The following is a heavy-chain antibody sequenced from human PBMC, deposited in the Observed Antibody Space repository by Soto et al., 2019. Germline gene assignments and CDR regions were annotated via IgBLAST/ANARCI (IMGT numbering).Heavy chain of an antibody. Sequence: GGSLRLSCAASGFSFEDYRMHWVRQAPGKGLEWVSLISWDGDTTYYADSMKGRFTIARDNTKGSLYLQMNSLTTEDTAVYYCAKGGSGGCFDYWGRGTLVTVSS. CDR2: ISWDGDTT. V-gene: IGHV3-43*01. CDR1: GFSFEDYR. D-gene: IGHD2-15*01. CDR3: AKGGSGGCFDY. J-gene: IGHJ4*02.